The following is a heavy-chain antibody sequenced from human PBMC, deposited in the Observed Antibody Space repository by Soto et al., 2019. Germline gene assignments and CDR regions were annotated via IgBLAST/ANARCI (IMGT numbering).Heavy chain of an antibody. Sequence: ASETLSLTCTVSGVSISSSSYYWGWIRQPPGKGLEWIGSIYYSGSTYYNPSLKSRVTISVDTSKNQFSLKLSSVTAADTAVYYCARHVGPGKYYYYPNLYGMDVWGQGTTVTVSS. J-gene: IGHJ6*02. D-gene: IGHD3-10*01. V-gene: IGHV4-39*01. CDR1: GVSISSSSYY. CDR2: IYYSGST. CDR3: ARHVGPGKYYYYPNLYGMDV.